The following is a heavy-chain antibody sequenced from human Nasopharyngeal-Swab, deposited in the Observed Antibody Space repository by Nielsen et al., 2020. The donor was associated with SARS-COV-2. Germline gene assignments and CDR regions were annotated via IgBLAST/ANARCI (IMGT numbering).Heavy chain of an antibody. J-gene: IGHJ3*01. V-gene: IGHV3-73*01. CDR3: TRLRSSSSDDAFDV. Sequence: GESLKISCAASGFTFSASAMHWVRQASGKGLEWVGRIRGKADNYATAYTPSMKGRFTISRDDSKNTAYLQMNSLKTEDTAVYYCTRLRSSSSDDAFDVWGQGTMVTVSS. D-gene: IGHD6-6*01. CDR2: IRGKADNYAT. CDR1: GFTFSASA.